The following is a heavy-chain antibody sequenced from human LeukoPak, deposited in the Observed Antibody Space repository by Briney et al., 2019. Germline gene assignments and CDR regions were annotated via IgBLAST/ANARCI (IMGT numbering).Heavy chain of an antibody. J-gene: IGHJ4*02. V-gene: IGHV1-69*13. CDR3: ARGGRLVLRYFDWLLWSFDY. Sequence: SVKVSCKASGYTFTSYYMHRVRQAPGQGLEWMGGIIPIFGTANYAQKFQGRVTITADESTSTAYMELSSLRSEDTAVYYCARGGRLVLRYFDWLLWSFDYWGQGTLVTVSS. CDR2: IIPIFGTA. D-gene: IGHD3-9*01. CDR1: GYTFTSYY.